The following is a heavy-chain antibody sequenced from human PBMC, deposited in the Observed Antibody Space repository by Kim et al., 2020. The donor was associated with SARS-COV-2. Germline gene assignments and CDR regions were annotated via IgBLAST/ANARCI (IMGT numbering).Heavy chain of an antibody. J-gene: IGHJ1*01. CDR3: AEISSGSSGWFEYFQH. CDR2: IRGSGEST. CDR1: GFTFNIYA. D-gene: IGHD6-19*01. V-gene: IGHV3-23*01. Sequence: GGSLRLSCAASGFTFNIYAMSWVRQAPGKGLEWVSGIRGSGESTTYADSVKGRFTISRDNSKNTLYLQMDRLRVDDTALYYCAEISSGSSGWFEYFQHWGQGXXVTVSS.